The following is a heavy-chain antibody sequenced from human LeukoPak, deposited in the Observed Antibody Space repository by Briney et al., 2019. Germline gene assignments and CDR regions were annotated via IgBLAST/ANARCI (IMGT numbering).Heavy chain of an antibody. Sequence: SETLSLTCTVSGGSINSYYWNWIRQPPGKGLEWIGYIYYSGSTNYNPSLKSRVTISLDTSKNQFSLKLSSVTAADTAVYYCASGYSRGSYYFDYWGQGTLVIVSS. V-gene: IGHV4-59*01. CDR3: ASGYSRGSYYFDY. D-gene: IGHD6-19*01. J-gene: IGHJ4*02. CDR1: GGSINSYY. CDR2: IYYSGST.